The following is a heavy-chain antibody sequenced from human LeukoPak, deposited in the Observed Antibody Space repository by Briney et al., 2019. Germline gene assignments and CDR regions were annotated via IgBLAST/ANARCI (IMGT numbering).Heavy chain of an antibody. V-gene: IGHV3-30*18. D-gene: IGHD6-19*01. CDR1: GFTFSSYG. Sequence: HPGGSLRLSCAASGFTFSSYGMHWVRQAPGKGLEWVAVISYDGSNKYYADSVKGRFTISRDNSKNTLYLQMNSLRAEDTAVYYCTKDKRKRWGYSSGWSLDYWGQGTLVTVSS. CDR2: ISYDGSNK. CDR3: TKDKRKRWGYSSGWSLDY. J-gene: IGHJ4*02.